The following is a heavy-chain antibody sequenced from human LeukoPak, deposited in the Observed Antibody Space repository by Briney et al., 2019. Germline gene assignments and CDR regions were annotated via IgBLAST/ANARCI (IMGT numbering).Heavy chain of an antibody. CDR2: MNPNSGDT. Sequence: ASVKVSCKASGYTFTSYDINWVRQATGQGLEWIGWMNPNSGDTDYAQKFQGRITITRNTSISTAYMELSSLRSEDTAVYYCATATQFYYDFWSGFYVGNDFWGQGTLVTVSS. V-gene: IGHV1-8*03. CDR1: GYTFTSYD. J-gene: IGHJ4*02. CDR3: ATATQFYYDFWSGFYVGNDF. D-gene: IGHD3-3*01.